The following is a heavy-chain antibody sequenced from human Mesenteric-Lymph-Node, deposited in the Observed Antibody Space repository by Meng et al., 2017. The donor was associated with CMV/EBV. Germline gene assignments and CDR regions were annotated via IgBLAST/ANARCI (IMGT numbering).Heavy chain of an antibody. D-gene: IGHD1-26*01. CDR2: INPNSGGT. V-gene: IGHV1-2*02. CDR1: GYTFTGYY. CDR3: AGEWELLSRYWFDP. J-gene: IGHJ5*02. Sequence: SGYTFTGYYMHWVRQAPGQGLEWMGWINPNSGGTNYAQKFQGRVTMARDTSISTAYMELSRLRSDDTAVYYCAGEWELLSRYWFDPWGQGTLVTVSS.